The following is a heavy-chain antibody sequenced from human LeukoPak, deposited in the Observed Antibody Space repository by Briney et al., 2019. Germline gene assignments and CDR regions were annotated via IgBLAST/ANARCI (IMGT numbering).Heavy chain of an antibody. CDR2: IYYSGST. Sequence: SQTLSLTCTVSGGSISSGGYYWSWIRQHPGKGLEWIGYIYYSGSTYYNPSLKSRVTISVDTSKNQFSLKLSSVTAADTAVYYCARDLTVVAALAPFPEHAFDIWGQGTMVTVS. V-gene: IGHV4-31*03. CDR1: GGSISSGGYY. D-gene: IGHD2-15*01. CDR3: ARDLTVVAALAPFPEHAFDI. J-gene: IGHJ3*02.